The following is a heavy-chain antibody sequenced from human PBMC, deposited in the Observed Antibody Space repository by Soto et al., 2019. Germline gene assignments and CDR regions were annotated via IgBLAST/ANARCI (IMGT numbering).Heavy chain of an antibody. V-gene: IGHV4-59*08. CDR1: GDSISSHH. D-gene: IGHD3-10*01. CDR3: ARGEGLWFGVRYGFDI. CDR2: IYYNGNT. J-gene: IGHJ3*02. Sequence: PSETLSLTCTVFGDSISSHHWNWIRQPPGKGLEWIGYIYYNGNTNCHPSLKSRVTISIDTSNRQFSVKMRSVTAADTAVYYCARGEGLWFGVRYGFDIWGQGKMVTVSS.